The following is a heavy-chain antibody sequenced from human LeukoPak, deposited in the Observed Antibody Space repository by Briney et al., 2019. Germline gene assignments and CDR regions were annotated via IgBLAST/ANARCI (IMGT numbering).Heavy chain of an antibody. Sequence: PSETLSFTCAVYGVSFSGYYWSWIRQPPGKGLGWIGGINHSGSTNYNPSLKSRVTISVDTSKNQFSLKLSSVTAADTAVYYCARVLPRLGYCSSTSCYGEHNWFDPWGQGTLVTVSS. V-gene: IGHV4-34*01. CDR3: ARVLPRLGYCSSTSCYGEHNWFDP. CDR1: GVSFSGYY. J-gene: IGHJ5*02. CDR2: INHSGST. D-gene: IGHD2-2*01.